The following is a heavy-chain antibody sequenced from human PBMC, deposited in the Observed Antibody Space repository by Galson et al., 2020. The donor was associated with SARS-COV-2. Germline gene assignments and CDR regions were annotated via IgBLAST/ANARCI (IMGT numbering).Heavy chain of an antibody. CDR2: ISYDGSNK. J-gene: IGHJ3*02. V-gene: IGHV3-30-3*01. CDR1: GFTFRSYA. D-gene: IGHD4-17*01. Sequence: GGSLRLSCAASGFTFRSYAMHWVRQAPGKGLEWVAVISYDGSNKYYADSVKGRFTISRDNSKNTLYLQMNSLRAEDMAVYYCAREGPHGVAVYIWGQGTMVTVSS. CDR3: AREGPHGVAVYI.